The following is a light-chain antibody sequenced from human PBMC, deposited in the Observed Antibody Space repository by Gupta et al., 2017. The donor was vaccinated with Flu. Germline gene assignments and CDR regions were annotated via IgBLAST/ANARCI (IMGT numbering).Light chain of an antibody. CDR1: ESVSNN. J-gene: IGKJ1*01. V-gene: IGKV3-15*01. Sequence: PATLSVSPGERATRSCRASESVSNNLVWFQQKHGQAPRLLIFGASFRGTGVPDRFSGSGSGTEFTLTISGLQSEDFAVYYCQQYHNWPRTFGQGTRVDIK. CDR3: QQYHNWPRT. CDR2: GAS.